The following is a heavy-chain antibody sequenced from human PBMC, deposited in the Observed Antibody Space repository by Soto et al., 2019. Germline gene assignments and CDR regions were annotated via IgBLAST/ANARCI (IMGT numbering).Heavy chain of an antibody. CDR2: ISWDGGST. CDR3: AKDNPIAA. D-gene: IGHD6-13*01. CDR1: GFTFDDYT. J-gene: IGHJ5*02. V-gene: IGHV3-43*01. Sequence: PGXSLILSCAASGFTFDDYTMHCVRQAPSKGLEWVSLISWDGGSTYYADSVKGRFTISRDNSKNSLYLQMNSLRTEDTALYYCAKDNPIAAWGQGTLVTVSS.